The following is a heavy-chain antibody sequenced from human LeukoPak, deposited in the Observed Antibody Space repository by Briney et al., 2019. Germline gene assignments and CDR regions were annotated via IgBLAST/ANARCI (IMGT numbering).Heavy chain of an antibody. D-gene: IGHD3-22*01. V-gene: IGHV1-18*01. J-gene: IGHJ4*02. Sequence: ASVKVSCKASGYTFTSYGISWVRQAPGQGLEWMGWISAYNGNTNYAQKLQGRVTMTTDTSTSTAYMELRSLRSDDTAVYYCARVVLNYYYDSSSARIDYWGQGTLVTVSS. CDR3: ARVVLNYYYDSSSARIDY. CDR2: ISAYNGNT. CDR1: GYTFTSYG.